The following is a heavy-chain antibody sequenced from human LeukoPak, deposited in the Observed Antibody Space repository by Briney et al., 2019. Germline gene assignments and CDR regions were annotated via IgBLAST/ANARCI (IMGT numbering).Heavy chain of an antibody. CDR2: IIPIFGTA. Sequence: SVEVSCKASGGTFSSYAISWVRQAPGQGLEWMGGIIPIFGTANHSQKFQGRVTITADESTGTAYMELRSLSSEYTTVYDCASSGSSCSSTSCYSPFDCWGQGTLVTVSS. V-gene: IGHV1-69*13. CDR1: GGTFSSYA. CDR3: ASSGSSCSSTSCYSPFDC. J-gene: IGHJ4*02. D-gene: IGHD2-2*01.